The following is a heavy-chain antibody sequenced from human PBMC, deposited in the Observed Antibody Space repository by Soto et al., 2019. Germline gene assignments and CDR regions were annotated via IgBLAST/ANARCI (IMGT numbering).Heavy chain of an antibody. J-gene: IGHJ6*03. Sequence: EVQLVESGGGLVQPGGSLRLSCAASGFTFSSYWMSWVRQAPGKGLEWVANIKQDGSGKYYVDSVKGRFTISRDNAKNSLYLQMNSLRAEDTAVYYCARDSFPYSSSWPYYYYYYMDVWGKGTTVTVSS. CDR1: GFTFSSYW. CDR2: IKQDGSGK. CDR3: ARDSFPYSSSWPYYYYYYMDV. V-gene: IGHV3-7*01. D-gene: IGHD6-13*01.